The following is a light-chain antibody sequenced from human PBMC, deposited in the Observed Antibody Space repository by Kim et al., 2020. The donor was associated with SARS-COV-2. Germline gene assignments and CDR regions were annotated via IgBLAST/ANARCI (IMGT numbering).Light chain of an antibody. Sequence: QAVVTQEPSLTVSPGGTVTLTCASSTGSVTSGYYPNWFQQRPGLAPRALIYSTSNKPSWTPARFSGSLLGDKAALTVSGVQPEDEAEYYCLVYYRGAMFFGGGTKLTVL. V-gene: IGLV7-43*01. J-gene: IGLJ2*01. CDR2: STS. CDR3: LVYYRGAMF. CDR1: TGSVTSGYY.